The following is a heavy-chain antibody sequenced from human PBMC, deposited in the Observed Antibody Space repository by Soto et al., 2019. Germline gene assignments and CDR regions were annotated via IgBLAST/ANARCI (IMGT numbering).Heavy chain of an antibody. D-gene: IGHD5-18*01. CDR1: GFTFSSCA. Sequence: SCAASGFTFSSCAMHWVRQAPGKGLEWVALISYDGSNKYYADSVKGRFTISRDNSKNTLYLQMNSLRAEDTAVYYCARHGYNYGGGYFDYWGQGTLVTVSS. V-gene: IGHV3-30*14. J-gene: IGHJ4*02. CDR3: ARHGYNYGGGYFDY. CDR2: ISYDGSNK.